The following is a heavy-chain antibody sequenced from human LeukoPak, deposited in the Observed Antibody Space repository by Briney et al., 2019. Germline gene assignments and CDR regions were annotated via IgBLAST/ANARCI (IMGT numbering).Heavy chain of an antibody. CDR2: ISSGSSAI. V-gene: IGHV3-21*01. CDR1: GFSFSSYA. Sequence: GGSLRLSCATSGFSFSSYAMSWVRQAPGKGLEWVSIISSGSSAIFSADALKGRFTISRDDAKNLLYLDMNSLRAEDTAVYYCARGHTAVTRHFDFWGQGTLVTVSS. CDR3: ARGHTAVTRHFDF. D-gene: IGHD4-17*01. J-gene: IGHJ4*02.